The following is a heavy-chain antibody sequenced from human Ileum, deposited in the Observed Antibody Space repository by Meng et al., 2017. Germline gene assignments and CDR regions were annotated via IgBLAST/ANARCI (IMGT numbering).Heavy chain of an antibody. Sequence: QVNRQESGPGLVKPSETLSLACTVSGDSLGTHYWSWIRQPPGKGLEWIGYVFYSGSTNYNPSLKSRVAISVDTSKNQFSLELTSVTAADTAVYYCAKNGAYCLESWGQGTLVTVSS. CDR1: GDSLGTHY. J-gene: IGHJ4*02. CDR3: AKNGAYCLES. D-gene: IGHD2-21*01. CDR2: VFYSGST. V-gene: IGHV4-59*08.